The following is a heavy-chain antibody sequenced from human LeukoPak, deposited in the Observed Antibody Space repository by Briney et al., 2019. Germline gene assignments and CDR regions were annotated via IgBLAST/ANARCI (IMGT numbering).Heavy chain of an antibody. CDR1: GYTFISYY. J-gene: IGHJ3*02. CDR2: INPSSGST. V-gene: IGHV1-46*01. Sequence: ASVKVSCKASGYTFISYYMHWVRQAPGQGLEWMGIINPSSGSTTYAQKFQGRVTVTRDTSTSTVYMELSSLRSEDTAVYYCAVVRDGYKKHVDIWGQGTMVTVSS. CDR3: AVVRDGYKKHVDI. D-gene: IGHD5-24*01.